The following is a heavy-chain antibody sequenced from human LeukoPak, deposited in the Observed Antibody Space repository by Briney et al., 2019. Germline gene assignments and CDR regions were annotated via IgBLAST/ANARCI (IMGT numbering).Heavy chain of an antibody. Sequence: ASAKVSCKASGYTFTGYYMHWVRQAPGQGLEWMGRINPNSGGTNYAQKFQGRVTMTRDTSISTAYMELSRLRSDDTAVYYCARSYYYDSSGYYSAFDIWGQGTMVTVSS. D-gene: IGHD3-22*01. J-gene: IGHJ3*02. CDR3: ARSYYYDSSGYYSAFDI. CDR1: GYTFTGYY. CDR2: INPNSGGT. V-gene: IGHV1-2*06.